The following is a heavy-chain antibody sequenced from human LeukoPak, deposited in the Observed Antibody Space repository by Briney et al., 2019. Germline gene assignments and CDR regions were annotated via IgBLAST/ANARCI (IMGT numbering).Heavy chain of an antibody. CDR1: GFTFSSYG. V-gene: IGHV3-30*18. D-gene: IGHD3-22*01. CDR3: AKDTYYYDSSGYYLDY. Sequence: GGSLRLSCAASGFTFSSYGMHWVRQAPGKGLEWVAVISYDGSNKYYADSVTGRFTISRDNSKNTLYLQMNSLRAEDTAVYYCAKDTYYYDSSGYYLDYWGQGTLVTVSS. CDR2: ISYDGSNK. J-gene: IGHJ4*02.